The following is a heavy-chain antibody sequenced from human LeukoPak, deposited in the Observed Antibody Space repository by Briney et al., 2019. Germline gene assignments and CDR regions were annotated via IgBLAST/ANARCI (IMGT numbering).Heavy chain of an antibody. J-gene: IGHJ4*02. V-gene: IGHV3-23*01. CDR3: ARSRDGYNILDY. CDR1: GFTFSSFA. CDR2: TVGGGDPT. D-gene: IGHD5-24*01. Sequence: PGGPLRLSCAASGFTFSSFAMTWVRQAPGKGLEWVSATVGGGDPTHYADSVRGRFTISRDNSKNTLNLQMNSLRAEDTAVYYCARSRDGYNILDYWGQGTLVTVSS.